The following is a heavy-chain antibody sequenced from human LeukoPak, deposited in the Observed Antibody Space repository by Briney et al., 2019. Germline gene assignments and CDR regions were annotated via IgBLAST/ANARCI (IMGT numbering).Heavy chain of an antibody. D-gene: IGHD1-26*01. J-gene: IGHJ3*02. CDR3: ARKSYLRTIREDDALDI. V-gene: IGHV1-18*01. CDR1: GYTFTSYG. CDR2: ISPYNGNT. Sequence: GASVKVSCKASGYTFTSYGVSWVRQVPGQGLEWLGWISPYNGNTNYAQKVRGRVTMTTDTSSSTAYMELRSLISDDTAVYYCARKSYLRTIREDDALDIWGQGTKVTVSS.